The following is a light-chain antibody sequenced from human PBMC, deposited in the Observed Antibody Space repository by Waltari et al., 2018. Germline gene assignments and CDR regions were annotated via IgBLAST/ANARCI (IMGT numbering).Light chain of an antibody. J-gene: IGLJ3*02. V-gene: IGLV3-21*04. CDR2: DDS. Sequence: SYVLTQPPAVSVAPGKTATLTCGGNDTGLKSVHWYQQKPGQATMLVIHDDSDRPSGIPERFFGSNAENTATLTISGVEAGDEADYYCQVWDNSSDQWVFGGGTKLTVL. CDR3: QVWDNSSDQWV. CDR1: DTGLKS.